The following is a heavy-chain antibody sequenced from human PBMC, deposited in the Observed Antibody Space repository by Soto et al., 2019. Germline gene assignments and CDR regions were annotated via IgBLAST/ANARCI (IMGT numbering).Heavy chain of an antibody. CDR1: GFTFSSYS. V-gene: IGHV3-21*01. Sequence: GGSLRLSCAASGFTFSSYSMNWVRQAPGKGLEWVSSISSSSSYIYYADSVKGRFTISRDNSKNTLYLQMNSLRAEDTAVYYCARVAFGGVIVTPFDYWGQGTLVTVST. J-gene: IGHJ4*02. CDR2: ISSSSSYI. CDR3: ARVAFGGVIVTPFDY. D-gene: IGHD3-16*02.